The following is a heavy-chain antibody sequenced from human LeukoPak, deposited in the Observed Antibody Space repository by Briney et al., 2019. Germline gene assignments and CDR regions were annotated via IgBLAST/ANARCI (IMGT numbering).Heavy chain of an antibody. CDR1: GFTFSSYW. V-gene: IGHV3-74*01. Sequence: GGSLRLSCAASGFTFSSYWMHWVRQAPGKGLVWVSRINSDGSSTSYADSVKGRFTISRDNAKNTLYLQMNSLRAEDTAVYYCARDIVVVVAARNYYYYGMDVWGQGTTVTVSS. D-gene: IGHD2-15*01. CDR2: INSDGSST. J-gene: IGHJ6*02. CDR3: ARDIVVVVAARNYYYYGMDV.